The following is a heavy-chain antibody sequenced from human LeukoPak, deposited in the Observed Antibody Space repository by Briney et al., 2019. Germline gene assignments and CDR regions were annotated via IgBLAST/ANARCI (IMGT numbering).Heavy chain of an antibody. CDR1: GFTVSSNY. CDR2: IYSGGST. Sequence: GGSLRLSCAASGFTVSSNYMSWVRQAPGKGLEWGSVIYSGGSTYYADSVKGRFTISRDNSKNTLYLQMNSLRAEDTAVYYCARRAGAYSHPYDYWGQGTLVTVSS. CDR3: ARRAGAYSHPYDY. V-gene: IGHV3-53*01. D-gene: IGHD4/OR15-4a*01. J-gene: IGHJ4*02.